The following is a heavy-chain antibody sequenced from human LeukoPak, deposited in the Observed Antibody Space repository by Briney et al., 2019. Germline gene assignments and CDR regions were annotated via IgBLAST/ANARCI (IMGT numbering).Heavy chain of an antibody. V-gene: IGHV3-9*01. CDR2: ISWNSGSI. CDR3: AKNKGIFDY. Sequence: PGRSLRLSCAASGFTFDDYAMHWVRQAPGKGLEWVSGISWNSGSIGYADSVKGRFTISRDNSKNTLYLQMNSLRAEDTAVYYCAKNKGIFDYWGQGTLVTVSS. CDR1: GFTFDDYA. J-gene: IGHJ4*02.